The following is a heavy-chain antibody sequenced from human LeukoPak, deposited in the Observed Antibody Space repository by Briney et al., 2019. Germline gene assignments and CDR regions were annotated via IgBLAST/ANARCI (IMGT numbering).Heavy chain of an antibody. CDR2: MNPNSGNT. J-gene: IGHJ3*02. V-gene: IGHV1-8*01. CDR1: GYTFTSYD. D-gene: IGHD5-12*01. CDR3: ARCLSGYHDAFDI. Sequence: ASVKVSCKASGYTFTSYDINWVRQATGQGGEGMGWMNPNSGNTGYAQKFQGRVTMTRNTSISTAYMEQSSLRCEDTAVYYCARCLSGYHDAFDIWGEGTMVTVSS.